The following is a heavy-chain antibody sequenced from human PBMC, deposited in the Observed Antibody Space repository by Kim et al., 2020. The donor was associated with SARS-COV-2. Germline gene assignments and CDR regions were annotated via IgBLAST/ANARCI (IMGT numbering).Heavy chain of an antibody. V-gene: IGHV3-30*04. D-gene: IGHD4-17*01. CDR2: ISYDGSNK. CDR1: GFTFSSYA. J-gene: IGHJ6*02. Sequence: GGSLRLSCAASGFTFSSYAMHWVRQAPGKGLEWVAVISYDGSNKYYADSVKGRFTISRDNSKNTLYLQMNSLRAEDTAVYYCARDEWGLRWHPYYYYGMDVWGQGTTVTVSS. CDR3: ARDEWGLRWHPYYYYGMDV.